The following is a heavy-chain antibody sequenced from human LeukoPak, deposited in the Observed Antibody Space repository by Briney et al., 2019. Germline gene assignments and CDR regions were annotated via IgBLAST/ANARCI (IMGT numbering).Heavy chain of an antibody. D-gene: IGHD6-19*01. Sequence: SETLSLTCTVSGGSINSYYWSWIRQPPGKGLECIGYIHYTGSTNYNPSLKSRVTISVDTSKSQFSLKLSSVTAADTAVYYCARGAVYWGQGTLVTVSS. J-gene: IGHJ4*02. CDR2: IHYTGST. CDR3: ARGAVY. V-gene: IGHV4-59*12. CDR1: GGSINSYY.